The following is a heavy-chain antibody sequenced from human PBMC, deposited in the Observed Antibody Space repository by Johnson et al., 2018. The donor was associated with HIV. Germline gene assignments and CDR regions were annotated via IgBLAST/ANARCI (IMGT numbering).Heavy chain of an antibody. D-gene: IGHD1-1*01. Sequence: VQLVESGGGVVRPGGSLRLSCAASGFNVDDDALSWVRQEPGKGMEWVYGINYNGGSTGYAGSVRDRFSISRDNAKNSLYLQMDSLRAEDTAMYYCARDPHPYTGTGTTRGAFDIWGQGTMVTVSS. V-gene: IGHV3-20*04. CDR2: INYNGGST. CDR1: GFNVDDDA. CDR3: ARDPHPYTGTGTTRGAFDI. J-gene: IGHJ3*02.